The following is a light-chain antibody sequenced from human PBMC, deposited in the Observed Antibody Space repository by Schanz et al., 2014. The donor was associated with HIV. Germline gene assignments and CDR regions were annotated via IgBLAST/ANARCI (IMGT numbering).Light chain of an antibody. CDR1: QSIGSN. J-gene: IGKJ4*01. Sequence: EIVLTQSPGTLSLSPGERATLSCRASQSIGSNLAWYQQKPGQAPRLLIYLASTRATGIPGRFSGSGSGTEFTLTISSLEPEDFAVYYCQQRSSWPSLTFGGGTKVEIK. CDR2: LAS. CDR3: QQRSSWPSLT. V-gene: IGKV3-11*01.